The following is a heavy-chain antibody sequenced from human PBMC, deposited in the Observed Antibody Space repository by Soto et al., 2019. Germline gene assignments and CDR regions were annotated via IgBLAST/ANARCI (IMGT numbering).Heavy chain of an antibody. D-gene: IGHD5-18*01. J-gene: IGHJ5*02. V-gene: IGHV4-39*02. Sequence: QLQLQESGPGLVKPSETLSLTCTVSGGSISRSTYYWGWIRQPPGKGLEWIGSINYSGTTYYNPSLWSRVTIFVDTRKNHFSLKLGSVTAADTTVYYCAARLSGSSYGWASWIDPWGQGTLVTVYS. CDR1: GGSISRSTYY. CDR3: AARLSGSSYGWASWIDP. CDR2: INYSGTT.